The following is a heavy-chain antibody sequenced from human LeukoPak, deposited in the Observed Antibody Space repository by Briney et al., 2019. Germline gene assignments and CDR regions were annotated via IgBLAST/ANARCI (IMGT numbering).Heavy chain of an antibody. Sequence: PGRSLRLSCAASGFTFDDYAMHWVRQAPGKGLEWVSGISWNSGSIGYADSVKGRFTISRDNSKNTLYLQMNSLRAEDTAVYYCAKDIQWAAMTQFDYWGQGTLVTVSS. J-gene: IGHJ4*02. D-gene: IGHD5-18*01. CDR2: ISWNSGSI. CDR1: GFTFDDYA. V-gene: IGHV3-9*01. CDR3: AKDIQWAAMTQFDY.